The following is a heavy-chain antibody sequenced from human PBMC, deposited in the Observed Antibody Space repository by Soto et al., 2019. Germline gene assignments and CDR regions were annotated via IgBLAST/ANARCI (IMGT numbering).Heavy chain of an antibody. Sequence: GASVKVSCKASGYTFTNYGITWVRQAPGQGLEWMGGIGAYNGDTHYTQRLQGRVTMTTDTSTSTAYMELRGLRSDDTAIYYCASARQLVVDCYYYMDVWGKGTTVTVSS. CDR3: ASARQLVVDCYYYMDV. D-gene: IGHD6-6*01. CDR2: IGAYNGDT. J-gene: IGHJ6*03. V-gene: IGHV1-18*01. CDR1: GYTFTNYG.